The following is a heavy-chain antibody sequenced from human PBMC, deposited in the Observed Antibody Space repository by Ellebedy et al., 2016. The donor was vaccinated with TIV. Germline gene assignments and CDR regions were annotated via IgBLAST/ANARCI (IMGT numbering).Heavy chain of an antibody. CDR2: IYSSGSG. CDR3: ARSGGWYTPYDY. D-gene: IGHD6-19*01. Sequence: MPSETLSLTCNVSGGSISTFYWSWIRQPPGKGLEWIGYIYSSGSGEYNPYLKSRVTMSVDTSKSQFSLRLNSVAAADTAVYYCARSGGWYTPYDYWGQGTLVTVSS. V-gene: IGHV4-59*01. CDR1: GGSISTFY. J-gene: IGHJ4*02.